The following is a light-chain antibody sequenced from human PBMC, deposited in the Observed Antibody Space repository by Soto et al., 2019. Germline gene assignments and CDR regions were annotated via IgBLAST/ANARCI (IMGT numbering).Light chain of an antibody. J-gene: IGKJ4*01. CDR2: DAS. CDR3: QHYYNWPPIS. Sequence: EIVMTQSPATLSVSPGERATLSCRASQGVGTKLAWYQQRPGQGPRLLIYDASSRATGIPARFSGSGSGTEFTLIISSLQSEDFAVYSCQHYYNWPPISFGGGTKVEIK. CDR1: QGVGTK. V-gene: IGKV3-15*01.